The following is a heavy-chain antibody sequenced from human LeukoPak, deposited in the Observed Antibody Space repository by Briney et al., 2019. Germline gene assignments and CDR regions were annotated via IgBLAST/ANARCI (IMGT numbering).Heavy chain of an antibody. J-gene: IGHJ4*02. D-gene: IGHD5-18*01. Sequence: PSETQSLTCTVSGASIRSNYYWGWIRQPPGKGPEWIGSAYYSGSSQYNPSLKSRVTISMDTSKNQFSLKVNSVTAADTAVYYCARIVRDLRQLSDYWGQGTLVTVSS. CDR2: AYYSGSS. CDR3: ARIVRDLRQLSDY. CDR1: GASIRSNYY. V-gene: IGHV4-39*07.